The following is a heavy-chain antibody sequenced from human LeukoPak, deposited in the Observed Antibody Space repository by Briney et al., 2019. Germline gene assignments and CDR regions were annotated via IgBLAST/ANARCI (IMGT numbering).Heavy chain of an antibody. CDR3: AKRTPYSSGSYYFDY. Sequence: GGSLRLSCEVSGFTFSSFAMSWVRQAPGKGLEWVSGISASGGTTNYADSVKGRLTISRDNSQNTLYLQMNSLRAEDTAVYYCAKRTPYSSGSYYFDYWGQGTLVTVSS. CDR2: ISASGGTT. J-gene: IGHJ4*02. D-gene: IGHD3-22*01. V-gene: IGHV3-23*01. CDR1: GFTFSSFA.